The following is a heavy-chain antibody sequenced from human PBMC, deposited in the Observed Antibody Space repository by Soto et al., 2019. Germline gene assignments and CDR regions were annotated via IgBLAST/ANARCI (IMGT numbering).Heavy chain of an antibody. D-gene: IGHD2-2*02. CDR2: INHSGST. Sequence: SETLSLSCAVYGGSFSGYYWSWIRQPPGKGREWIGEINHSGSTNYNPSPKSRVTISVDTSKNQFSLKLRSVTAADTAVYYCARLRRAGCSSTSCYTGSSSSWLSYYYYGMDVWGQGTTVT. V-gene: IGHV4-34*01. CDR3: ARLRRAGCSSTSCYTGSSSSWLSYYYYGMDV. CDR1: GGSFSGYY. J-gene: IGHJ6*02.